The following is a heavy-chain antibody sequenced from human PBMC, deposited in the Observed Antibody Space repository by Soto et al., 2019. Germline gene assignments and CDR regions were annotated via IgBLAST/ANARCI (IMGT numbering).Heavy chain of an antibody. V-gene: IGHV4-34*01. CDR1: GGSFSGYY. Sequence: SETLSLTCAVYGGSFSGYYWSWIRQPPGKGLDWIGEINHSGSTNYNPSLKSRVTISVDTSKNQFSLKLSSVTAADTAVYYCARGRIGWIVLIPVYYYGMDVWGQGTTVTVS. J-gene: IGHJ6*02. CDR2: INHSGST. CDR3: ARGRIGWIVLIPVYYYGMDV. D-gene: IGHD6-19*01.